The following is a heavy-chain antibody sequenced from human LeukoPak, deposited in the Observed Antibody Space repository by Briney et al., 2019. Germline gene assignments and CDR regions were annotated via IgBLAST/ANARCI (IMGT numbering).Heavy chain of an antibody. V-gene: IGHV1-69*04. CDR2: IIPILGIA. Sequence: SVKVSCKASGGTFSSYAISWVRQAPGQGLEWMGRIIPILGIANYAQKFQGRVTITADKSTSTAYMELSSLRSEDTAVYYCARGPVEMAALSHYWGQGTLVTVSS. D-gene: IGHD5-24*01. CDR3: ARGPVEMAALSHY. J-gene: IGHJ4*02. CDR1: GGTFSSYA.